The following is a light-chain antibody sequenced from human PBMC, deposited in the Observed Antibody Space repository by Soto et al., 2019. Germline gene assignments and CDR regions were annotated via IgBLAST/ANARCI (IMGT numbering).Light chain of an antibody. CDR1: QSVRSN. CDR2: GAF. V-gene: IGKV3-15*01. J-gene: IGKJ1*01. Sequence: EIVMTQSPVTLSVSPGERATLSCRASQSVRSNLAWYQQKPGQAPSLLIYGAFTRATGIPTRFSGTGSGTEFTLTISRLEPEDFAVYYCQQYGSSPRTFGQVTTADMK. CDR3: QQYGSSPRT.